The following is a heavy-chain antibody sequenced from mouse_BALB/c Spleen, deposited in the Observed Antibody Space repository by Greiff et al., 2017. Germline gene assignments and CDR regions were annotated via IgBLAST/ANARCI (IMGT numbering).Heavy chain of an antibody. CDR3: TGAGNYDY. CDR2: IRLKSNNYAT. D-gene: IGHD2-1*01. Sequence: EVMLVESGGGLVQPGGSMKLSCVDSGFTFSNYWMNWVRQSPEKVLEWVAEIRLKSNNYATHYAESVKGRFTISRDDSKSSVYLQMNNLRAEDTGIYYCTGAGNYDYWGQGTTLTVSS. J-gene: IGHJ2*01. CDR1: GFTFSNYW. V-gene: IGHV6-6*02.